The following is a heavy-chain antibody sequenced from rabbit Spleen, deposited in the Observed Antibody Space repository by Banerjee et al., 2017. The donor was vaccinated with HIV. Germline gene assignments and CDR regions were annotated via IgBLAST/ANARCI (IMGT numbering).Heavy chain of an antibody. CDR3: ARGGGL. CDR2: IDPVFGSA. CDR1: RFDFNSGG. J-gene: IGHJ4*01. V-gene: IGHV1S47*01. Sequence: QEHLVESGGGLVQPGGSLTLSCKASRFDFNSGGVSWVRQAPGKGLEWIGYIDPVFGSAYYASWVNGRFSISRENTQNTVSLQLNSLTAADTATYFCARGGGLWGPGTLVTVS.